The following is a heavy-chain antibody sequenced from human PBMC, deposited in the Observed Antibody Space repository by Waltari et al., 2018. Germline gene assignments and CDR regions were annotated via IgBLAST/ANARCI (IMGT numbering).Heavy chain of an antibody. CDR3: ASRRDFWSGYLD. V-gene: IGHV4-39*07. CDR2: IYYSGST. J-gene: IGHJ4*02. CDR1: GGSLSSSSYY. D-gene: IGHD3-3*01. Sequence: QLQLQESGPGLVKPSETLSLTCTVSGGSLSSSSYYWGWIRQPPGKGLEWIGSIYYSGSTYYNPSLKSRVTISVDTSKNQFSLKLSSVTAADTAVYYCASRRDFWSGYLDWGQGTLVTVSS.